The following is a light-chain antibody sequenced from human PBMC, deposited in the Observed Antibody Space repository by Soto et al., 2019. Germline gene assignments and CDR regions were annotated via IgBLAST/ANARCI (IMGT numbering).Light chain of an antibody. J-gene: IGKJ5*01. CDR1: QSVSSY. CDR2: DAS. Sequence: EIVLTQSPCTLSLSPGERATLSCRASQSVSSYSAWHQQKPGQAPRLLIYDASNRATGIPARFSGSGSGTDFTLTISSLEPEDFAVYYCQQRSSWPITFGQGTRLAIK. V-gene: IGKV3-11*01. CDR3: QQRSSWPIT.